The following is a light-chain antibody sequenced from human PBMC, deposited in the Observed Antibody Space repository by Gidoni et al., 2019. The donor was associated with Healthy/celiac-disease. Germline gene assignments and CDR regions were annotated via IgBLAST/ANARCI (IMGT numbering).Light chain of an antibody. J-gene: IGLJ3*02. V-gene: IGLV1-44*01. CDR3: AAWDDSLNGPV. CDR2: SNN. Sequence: QSVLPQPPSASGTPGQRVTISCSGSSSNIGSNTVNWYQQLPGTPPKLLIYSNNQRPSGVPDRFSGSKSGTSASLAISGLQSEDEADYYCAAWDDSLNGPVFGGGTKLTVL. CDR1: SSNIGSNT.